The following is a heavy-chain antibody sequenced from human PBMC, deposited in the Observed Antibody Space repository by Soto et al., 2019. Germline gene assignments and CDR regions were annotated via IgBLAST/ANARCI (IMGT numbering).Heavy chain of an antibody. CDR1: GGSISSYY. Sequence: SETLSLTCTVSGGSISSYYWSWIRQPPGKGLEWIGDIYHSGSTNYNPSLKSRVTISVDTSKNQFSLKLSSVTAADTAVYYCARTRITIFGVVITHYYYGMDVWGQGTTVTVSS. CDR3: ARTRITIFGVVITHYYYGMDV. D-gene: IGHD3-3*01. CDR2: IYHSGST. V-gene: IGHV4-59*12. J-gene: IGHJ6*02.